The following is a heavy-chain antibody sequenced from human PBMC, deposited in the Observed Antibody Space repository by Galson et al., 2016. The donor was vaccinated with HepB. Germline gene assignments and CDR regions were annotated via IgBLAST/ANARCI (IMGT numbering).Heavy chain of an antibody. D-gene: IGHD3-9*01. CDR1: GGSFSGYS. CDR2: INPSGSA. CDR3: AKTRGDVVSGYFH. J-gene: IGHJ4*02. Sequence: SETLSLTCGVYGGSFSGYSWSWVRQPPGKGLEWIGQINPSGSANYNPSFKSRVTISIDMSKSHVSLKLSSVTAADTAVYYCAKTRGDVVSGYFHWGPGTLVTVSS. V-gene: IGHV4-34*01.